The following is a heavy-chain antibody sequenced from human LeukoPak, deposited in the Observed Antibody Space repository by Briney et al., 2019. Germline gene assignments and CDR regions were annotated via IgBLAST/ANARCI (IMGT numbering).Heavy chain of an antibody. CDR3: AHEVWFGEFSSRY. J-gene: IGHJ4*02. D-gene: IGHD3-10*01. CDR2: ISGSGGST. Sequence: GGSLRLSCAASGFTFSSYAMSWVRQAPGKGLKWVSSISGSGGSTYYADSVKGRFTISRDNSKNTLYLQMNSLRAEDTAVYYWAHEVWFGEFSSRYWGQGTLVTVSS. CDR1: GFTFSSYA. V-gene: IGHV3-23*01.